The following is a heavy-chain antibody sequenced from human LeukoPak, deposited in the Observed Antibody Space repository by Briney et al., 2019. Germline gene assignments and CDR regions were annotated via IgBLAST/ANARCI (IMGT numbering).Heavy chain of an antibody. Sequence: SETLSLTCNVSGVSIRGGDYYWSWLRQPPGKTLEWISYIYESGSTYYNPSLKSRVTISVDPSNNQFSLQLSSVTAADTAVYYCARAPTDYGGSFDYWSQGTLVTVSS. CDR2: IYESGST. CDR1: GVSIRGGDYY. D-gene: IGHD4-23*01. CDR3: ARAPTDYGGSFDY. J-gene: IGHJ4*02. V-gene: IGHV4-30-4*01.